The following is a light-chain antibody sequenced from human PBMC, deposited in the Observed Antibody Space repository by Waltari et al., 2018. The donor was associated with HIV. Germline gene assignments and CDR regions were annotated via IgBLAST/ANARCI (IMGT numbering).Light chain of an antibody. CDR3: STHTTNDTLI. Sequence: QSALTQPASVSVSPGQSVTISCTGTTSDFGLYDSVSWYQQHPGNVPKVFIYEVTRRPSGVPHRFSGSRSGNTASLTISGLQAEDEAFYYCSTHTTNDTLIFGGGTKLTVL. CDR2: EVT. V-gene: IGLV2-14*03. J-gene: IGLJ2*01. CDR1: TSDFGLYDS.